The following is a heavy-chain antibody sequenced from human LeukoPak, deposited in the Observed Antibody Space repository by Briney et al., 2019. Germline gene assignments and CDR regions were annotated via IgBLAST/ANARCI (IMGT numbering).Heavy chain of an antibody. V-gene: IGHV1-69*01. Sequence: GASVKVSCKASGGTFSSYAISWVRQAPGQGLEWMGGIIPIFGTANYAQKFQGRVTITADESASTAYMELSSLRSEDTAVYYCAREQTYYFDYWGQGTLVTVSS. CDR2: IIPIFGTA. CDR3: AREQTYYFDY. CDR1: GGTFSSYA. J-gene: IGHJ4*02.